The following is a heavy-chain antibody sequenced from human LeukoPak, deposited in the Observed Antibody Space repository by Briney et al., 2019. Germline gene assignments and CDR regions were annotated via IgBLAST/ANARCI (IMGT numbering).Heavy chain of an antibody. Sequence: ASVKVSCKASGYTFTSYGISWVRQAPGQGLEWMGWISGYNGNTNYAQKFQGRVTMTRDKSISTAYMELYSLRSDDTAVYYCARDPPGVRYGRPIFDFWGQGTLVTISS. CDR2: ISGYNGNT. V-gene: IGHV1-18*01. CDR3: ARDPPGVRYGRPIFDF. D-gene: IGHD2-8*01. CDR1: GYTFTSYG. J-gene: IGHJ4*02.